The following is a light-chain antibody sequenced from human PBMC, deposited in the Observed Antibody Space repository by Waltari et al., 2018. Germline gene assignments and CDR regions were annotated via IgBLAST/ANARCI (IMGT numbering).Light chain of an antibody. CDR3: LSRDTSSTRL. CDR2: GQD. J-gene: IGLJ2*01. Sequence: SSELTQDPAVSVALGQTVRITCQGHSLRSYYASWYQQRPGQAPILVLYGQDNRPSGIPDLFSGSTSGNTASLTITGAQAEDEADYYCLSRDTSSTRLFGGGTRLTV. CDR1: SLRSYY. V-gene: IGLV3-19*01.